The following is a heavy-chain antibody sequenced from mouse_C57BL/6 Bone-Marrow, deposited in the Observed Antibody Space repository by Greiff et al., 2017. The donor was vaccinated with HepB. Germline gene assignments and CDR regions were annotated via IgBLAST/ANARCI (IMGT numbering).Heavy chain of an antibody. CDR3: ANGNGGYFDY. Sequence: QVQLQQPGAELVRPGSSVKLSCKASGYTFTSYWMHWVKQRPIQGLEWIGNIDPSDSETHYNQKFKDKATLTVDKSSSTAYMKLSSLTSEDSAVYYCANGNGGYFDYWGQGTTLTVSS. V-gene: IGHV1-52*01. J-gene: IGHJ2*01. CDR1: GYTFTSYW. D-gene: IGHD4-1*01. CDR2: IDPSDSET.